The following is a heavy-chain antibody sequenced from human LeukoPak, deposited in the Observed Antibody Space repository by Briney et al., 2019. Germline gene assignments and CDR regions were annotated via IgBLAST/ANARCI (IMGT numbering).Heavy chain of an antibody. D-gene: IGHD5-24*01. CDR2: INPNSGGT. V-gene: IGHV1-2*02. Sequence: ASVKVSCKASGYTFTGYYIHWVRQAPGQGLEWMGWINPNSGGTNYAQKFQGRVTMTRDTSISTAYMELSRLRSDDTAVYYCAREGGDGYFPYYYYYYMDVWGKGTTVTVSS. J-gene: IGHJ6*03. CDR1: GYTFTGYY. CDR3: AREGGDGYFPYYYYYYMDV.